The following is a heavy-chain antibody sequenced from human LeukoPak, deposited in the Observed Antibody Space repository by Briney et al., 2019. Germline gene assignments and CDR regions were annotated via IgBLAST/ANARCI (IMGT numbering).Heavy chain of an antibody. V-gene: IGHV3-74*01. CDR2: INTDGTST. CDR3: RGRIAAAGYAFDI. D-gene: IGHD6-13*01. Sequence: GGSLRLSCAASEFTFSSYWMHWVRQAPGKGLVWVSRINTDGTSTSYGDSVKGRFTISRDNAKNTLYLRMNSLRAEDTAVYYCRGRIAAAGYAFDIWGQGTMVTVSS. CDR1: EFTFSSYW. J-gene: IGHJ3*02.